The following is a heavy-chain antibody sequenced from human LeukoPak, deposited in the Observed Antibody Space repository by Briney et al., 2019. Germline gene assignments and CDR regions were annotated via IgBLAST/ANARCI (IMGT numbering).Heavy chain of an antibody. CDR2: MNPNSGNT. CDR3: ARLIGIRFDP. J-gene: IGHJ5*02. Sequence: ASVKVSCKASGYTFISYGISWVRQAPGQGLVWMGWMNPNSGNTGYAQKFQGRVTMTRNTSISTAYMELSSLRSEDTAVYYCARLIGIRFDPWGQGTLVTVSS. D-gene: IGHD1-14*01. CDR1: GYTFISYG. V-gene: IGHV1-8*02.